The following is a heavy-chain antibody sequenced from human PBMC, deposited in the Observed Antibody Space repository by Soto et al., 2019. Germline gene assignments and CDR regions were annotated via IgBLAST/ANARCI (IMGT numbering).Heavy chain of an antibody. J-gene: IGHJ4*02. V-gene: IGHV1-18*01. CDR2: IGGYKGNT. CDR1: GYTFTNYG. CDR3: ARYWEHSSGWANFDY. D-gene: IGHD6-19*01. Sequence: ASVKVSCKASGYTFTNYGVSWVRQAPGQGLEWMGWIGGYKGNTNYAQKLQGRVTLTTDTSTSTAYMELRSLRSDDTAVYYCARYWEHSSGWANFDYWGQGTLVTVSS.